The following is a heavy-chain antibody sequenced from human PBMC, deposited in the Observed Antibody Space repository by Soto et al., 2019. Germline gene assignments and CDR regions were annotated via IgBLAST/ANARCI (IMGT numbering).Heavy chain of an antibody. CDR3: ARGPVTRYCSSTSCSGGFDY. J-gene: IGHJ4*02. CDR2: INHSGST. Sequence: SETLSLTCAVYGGSFSGYYWSWLRQPPGKGLEWIGEINHSGSTNYNPSLKSRVTISVDTSKNQFSLKLSSVTAADTAVYYCARGPVTRYCSSTSCSGGFDYWGQGTLVTVSS. V-gene: IGHV4-34*01. CDR1: GGSFSGYY. D-gene: IGHD2-2*01.